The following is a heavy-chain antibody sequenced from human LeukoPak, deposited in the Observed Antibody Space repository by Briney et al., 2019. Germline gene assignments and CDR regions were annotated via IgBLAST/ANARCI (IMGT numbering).Heavy chain of an antibody. Sequence: ASVKVSCKASGYTSTSYYMHWVRQAPGQGLEWMGIINPSGGSTSYAQKFQGRVTMTRDTSTSTVYMELSSLRSEDTAVYYCARGRDILTGYILNYFDYWGQGTLVTVSS. CDR3: ARGRDILTGYILNYFDY. V-gene: IGHV1-46*01. CDR1: GYTSTSYY. CDR2: INPSGGST. D-gene: IGHD3-9*01. J-gene: IGHJ4*02.